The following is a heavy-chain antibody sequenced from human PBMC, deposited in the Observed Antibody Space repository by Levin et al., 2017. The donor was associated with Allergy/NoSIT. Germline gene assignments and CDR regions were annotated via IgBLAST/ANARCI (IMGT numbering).Heavy chain of an antibody. Sequence: ASVKVSCKGSGYSFANYWISWVRQMPGKGLEWMGRIDPSDSYSNYSPSFQGHVTISADKSFSTAYLQWSSLKASDTAMYYCARHPRDYYGSGSFQFVYWGQGTLVTVSS. CDR3: ARHPRDYYGSGSFQFVY. CDR2: IDPSDSYS. J-gene: IGHJ4*02. V-gene: IGHV5-10-1*01. D-gene: IGHD3-10*01. CDR1: GYSFANYW.